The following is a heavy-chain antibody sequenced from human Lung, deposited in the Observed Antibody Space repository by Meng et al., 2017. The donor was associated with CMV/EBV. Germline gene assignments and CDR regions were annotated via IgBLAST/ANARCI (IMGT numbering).Heavy chain of an antibody. D-gene: IGHD3-22*01. Sequence: ASVKVSXKASGYTFNNYAIIPWVRQAPGEGLEWMGQISTYTGNTIYAQKLQGRVTMTTDTSTSTAYMELRSLRSDDSSVYYCAREYDGSGNYGMDVWGQGTXVTVSS. V-gene: IGHV1-18*01. CDR3: AREYDGSGNYGMDV. CDR2: ISTYTGNT. J-gene: IGHJ6*02. CDR1: GYTFNNYA.